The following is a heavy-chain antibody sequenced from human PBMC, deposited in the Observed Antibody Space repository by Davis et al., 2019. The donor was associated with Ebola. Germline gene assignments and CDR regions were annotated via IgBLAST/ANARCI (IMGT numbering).Heavy chain of an antibody. CDR1: GFTFSSYA. V-gene: IGHV3-23*01. Sequence: PGGSLRLSCTASGFTFSSYAMSWVRQAPGKGLEWVSVISGSGGSTYYADSVKGRFTISRDNSKNTLNLQMNSLRVEDTAVYYCVRDGWDSLFDYWGQGTMVTVSS. CDR3: VRDGWDSLFDY. CDR2: ISGSGGST. J-gene: IGHJ4*02. D-gene: IGHD6-19*01.